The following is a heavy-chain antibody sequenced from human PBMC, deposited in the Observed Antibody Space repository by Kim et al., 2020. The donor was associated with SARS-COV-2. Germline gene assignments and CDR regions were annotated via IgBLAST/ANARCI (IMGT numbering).Heavy chain of an antibody. V-gene: IGHV5-51*01. CDR3: ASYGVYGLDV. CDR2: IYPGDSDT. Sequence: GESLKISCKGSGYTFTNYWTAWVRQMPGKGLECMGIIYPGDSDTSYSPSFQGQVTISADRSISTAYLQWSSLKASDTAMYYCASYGVYGLDVWGQGTTVTVSS. CDR1: GYTFTNYW. J-gene: IGHJ6*02. D-gene: IGHD3-16*01.